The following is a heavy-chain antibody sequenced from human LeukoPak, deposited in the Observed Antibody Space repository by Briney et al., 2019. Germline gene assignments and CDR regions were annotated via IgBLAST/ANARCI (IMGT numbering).Heavy chain of an antibody. Sequence: SETLSLTCTVSGGSISSYYWSWIRQPPGKGLEWIGYIYYSGSTNYNPSLKSRVTISVDTSKNQFSLKLSSVTAADTAVYYCASGVPDYGDYNFDYWGQGTLVTVSS. J-gene: IGHJ4*02. CDR1: GGSISSYY. CDR3: ASGVPDYGDYNFDY. CDR2: IYYSGST. V-gene: IGHV4-59*01. D-gene: IGHD4-17*01.